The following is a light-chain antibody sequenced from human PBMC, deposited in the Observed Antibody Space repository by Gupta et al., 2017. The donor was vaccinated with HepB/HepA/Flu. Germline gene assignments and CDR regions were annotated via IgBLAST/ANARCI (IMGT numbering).Light chain of an antibody. Sequence: QSVLTQPPSVSGTPGQRVVISCSGSSSNIGTNFVYWYQHLPGAAPRPLIYRSNQRPSGVPARFSGSKSGTSASLAIGGLRSEDEADYYCVAWDDTLVGWLFGGGTRLTVL. CDR3: VAWDDTLVGWL. V-gene: IGLV1-47*01. CDR1: SSNIGTNF. J-gene: IGLJ3*02. CDR2: RSN.